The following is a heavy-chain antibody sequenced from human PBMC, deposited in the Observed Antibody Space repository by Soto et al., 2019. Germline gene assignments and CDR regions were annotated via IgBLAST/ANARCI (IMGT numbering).Heavy chain of an antibody. V-gene: IGHV5-10-1*01. CDR1: GYSFTSYW. J-gene: IGHJ4*02. D-gene: IGHD3-10*01. Sequence: GESLKSSCKGSGYSFTSYWISWVRQMPGKGLEWMGRIDPSDSYTNYSPSFQGHVTISADKSISTAYLQWSSLKASDTAMYYCARLVMVRGVIGSRYYFDYWGQGTLVTVSS. CDR3: ARLVMVRGVIGSRYYFDY. CDR2: IDPSDSYT.